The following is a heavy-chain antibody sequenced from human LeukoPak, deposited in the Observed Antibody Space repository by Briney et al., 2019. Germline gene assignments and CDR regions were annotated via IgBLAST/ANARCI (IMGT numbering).Heavy chain of an antibody. CDR1: GGTFSSYA. V-gene: IGHV1-69*04. CDR3: ARDAVERGYSGYVGDY. CDR2: IIPILGIA. Sequence: GASVKVSCKASGGTFSSYAISWVRQAPGQGLEWMGRIIPILGIANYAQKFQGRVTITADESTSTAYMELSSLRSEDTAVYYCARDAVERGYSGYVGDYWGQGTLATVSS. J-gene: IGHJ4*02. D-gene: IGHD5-12*01.